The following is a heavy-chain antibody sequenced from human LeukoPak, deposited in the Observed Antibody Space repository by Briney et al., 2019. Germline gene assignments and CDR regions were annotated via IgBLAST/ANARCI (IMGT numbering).Heavy chain of an antibody. CDR3: ARSRGWLQSHPLGY. D-gene: IGHD5-24*01. CDR2: MYSSGST. Sequence: SETLSLTCTVSGGSISSSSYYWGWIRQPPGKGLEWIGSMYSSGSTYYNPSLKSRVTISVDTSKNQFSLKLSSVTAADTAVYYCARSRGWLQSHPLGYWGQGTLVTVSS. CDR1: GGSISSSSYY. J-gene: IGHJ4*02. V-gene: IGHV4-39*07.